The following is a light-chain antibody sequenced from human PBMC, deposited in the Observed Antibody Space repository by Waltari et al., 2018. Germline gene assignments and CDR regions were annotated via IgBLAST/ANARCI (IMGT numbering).Light chain of an antibody. J-gene: IGLJ3*02. CDR1: NIGSKS. CDR2: DDN. Sequence: SYLLTQPPSVSVAPGQTARITCGGNNIGSKSVHWYQQKPGQAPVLVVHDDNDRPSGIPGRFSGSNAGNTATLTISRVEAGDEADYYCQVWDSSNDHWVFGGGTKLTVL. CDR3: QVWDSSNDHWV. V-gene: IGLV3-21*02.